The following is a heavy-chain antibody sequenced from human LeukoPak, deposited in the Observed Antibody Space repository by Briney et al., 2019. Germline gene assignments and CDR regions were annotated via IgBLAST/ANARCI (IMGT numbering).Heavy chain of an antibody. Sequence: GGSLRLSCAASGFTFSSYGMHWVRQAPGKGLEWVVVISYDGSNKYYADSVKGRFTISRDNSKNTLYLQMNSLRAEDTAVYYCAKAYVAGFDYWGQGTLVTVSS. D-gene: IGHD6-19*01. V-gene: IGHV3-30*18. J-gene: IGHJ4*02. CDR3: AKAYVAGFDY. CDR2: ISYDGSNK. CDR1: GFTFSSYG.